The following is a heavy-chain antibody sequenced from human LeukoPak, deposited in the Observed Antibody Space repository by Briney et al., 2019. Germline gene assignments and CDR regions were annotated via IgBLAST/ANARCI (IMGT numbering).Heavy chain of an antibody. V-gene: IGHV1-2*02. CDR2: INPNSGGT. CDR3: ARDSSFCSGGSCYGWFDP. J-gene: IGHJ5*02. D-gene: IGHD2-15*01. CDR1: GYTFTGYY. Sequence: ASVKVSCKASGYTFTGYYMHWVRQAPGQGLEWMGWINPNSGGTSYAQKFQGRVTMTRDTSISTGYMELSRLTSDDTAVYYCARDSSFCSGGSCYGWFDPWGQGTLVTVSS.